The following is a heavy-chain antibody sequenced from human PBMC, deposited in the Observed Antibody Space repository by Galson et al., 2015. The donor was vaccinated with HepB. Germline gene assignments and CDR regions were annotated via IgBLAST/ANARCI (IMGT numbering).Heavy chain of an antibody. D-gene: IGHD6-6*01. Sequence: SLRLSCAAPGFTFSSYAMHWVRQAPGKGLEYVSAISSNGGSTYYANSVKGRFTISRDNSKNTLYLQMGSLRAEDMAVYYCARAGEEGQLVPSDDYYYYGMDVWGQGTTITVSS. CDR2: ISSNGGST. J-gene: IGHJ6*02. CDR1: GFTFSSYA. V-gene: IGHV3-64*01. CDR3: ARAGEEGQLVPSDDYYYYGMDV.